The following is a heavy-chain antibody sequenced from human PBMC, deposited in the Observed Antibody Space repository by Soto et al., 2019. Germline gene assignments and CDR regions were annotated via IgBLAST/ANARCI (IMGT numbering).Heavy chain of an antibody. CDR3: ARDLGYDSRGYYYVDWYFDL. D-gene: IGHD3-22*01. J-gene: IGHJ2*01. CDR1: GFTLSNYG. CDR2: IWHDGSKT. Sequence: QVQLVESGGGVVQPGRSLRLSCAASGFTLSNYGMHWVRQAPGKGLEWVAVIWHDGSKTYYADSVKGRFTISRDTSKNTLYLQMNSMRAEDTAVYYCARDLGYDSRGYYYVDWYFDLWGRSTLVTVSS. V-gene: IGHV3-33*01.